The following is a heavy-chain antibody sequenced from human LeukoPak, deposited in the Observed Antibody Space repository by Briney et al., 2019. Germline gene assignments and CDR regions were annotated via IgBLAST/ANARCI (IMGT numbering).Heavy chain of an antibody. CDR3: ARDLWSSSSSNYYYGMDV. D-gene: IGHD6-13*01. J-gene: IGHJ6*02. Sequence: SVKVSCKASGGTFSSYAISWVRQAPGQGLEWMGGIIPIFGTANYAQRFRGRVTITADESTSTAYVELSSLRSEDTAVYYCARDLWSSSSSNYYYGMDVWGQGTTVTVSS. V-gene: IGHV1-69*01. CDR2: IIPIFGTA. CDR1: GGTFSSYA.